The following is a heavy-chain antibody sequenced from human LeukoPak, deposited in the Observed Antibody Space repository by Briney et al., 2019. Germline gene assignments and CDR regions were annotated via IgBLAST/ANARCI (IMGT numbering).Heavy chain of an antibody. Sequence: GGALRLSCAVSGFTVSSNYMSGVRQAPGKGLEGVAVIYSGGRTYYADSVKGRFTISRDNSKNTLYLQMNSLRAEDTAVYYCARAGLRSLEWFCDYWGQGTLVTVSS. J-gene: IGHJ4*02. CDR2: IYSGGRT. CDR3: ARAGLRSLEWFCDY. V-gene: IGHV3-53*05. D-gene: IGHD3-3*01. CDR1: GFTVSSNY.